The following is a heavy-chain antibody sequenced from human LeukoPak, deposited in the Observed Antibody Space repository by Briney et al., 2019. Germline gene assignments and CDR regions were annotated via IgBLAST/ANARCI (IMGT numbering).Heavy chain of an antibody. D-gene: IGHD6-13*01. V-gene: IGHV3-33*01. CDR2: IWYDGSNK. J-gene: IGHJ4*02. CDR1: GFTFSNYG. CDR3: ARIYPRLAAAGN. Sequence: GGSLRLSCAASGFTFSNYGMHWVRQAPGKGLEWVAIIWYDGSNKYYADSVKGRFTISRDNSKNTLYLQMNSLRADDTAVYYCARIYPRLAAAGNWGQGTLVTVSS.